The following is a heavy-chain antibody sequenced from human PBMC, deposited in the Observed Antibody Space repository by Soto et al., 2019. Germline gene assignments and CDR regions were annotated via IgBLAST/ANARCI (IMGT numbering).Heavy chain of an antibody. J-gene: IGHJ2*01. Sequence: GGSLRLSCAASGFTFSSYAMSWVRQAPGKGLEWVSAISGSGGSTYYADSVKGRFTISRDNSKNTLYLQMNSLRAEDTAVYYCAKPGVRSTSLYWYFDLWGRGTLVTVSS. CDR1: GFTFSSYA. V-gene: IGHV3-23*01. CDR2: ISGSGGST. D-gene: IGHD2-2*01. CDR3: AKPGVRSTSLYWYFDL.